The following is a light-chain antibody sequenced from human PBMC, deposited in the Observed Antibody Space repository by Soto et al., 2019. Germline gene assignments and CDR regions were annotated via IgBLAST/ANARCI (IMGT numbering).Light chain of an antibody. CDR3: SAYTGRSTRV. J-gene: IGLJ1*01. Sequence: QSVLTQPASVSGTPGQSITISCTGTSSDFGGYNYVSWYQHHPGKAPKLIIYGVSDRPSGVSNRFSGSKSGNTASLTISGLQAEDEADYYCSAYTGRSTRVFGIGTK. CDR2: GVS. V-gene: IGLV2-14*01. CDR1: SSDFGGYNY.